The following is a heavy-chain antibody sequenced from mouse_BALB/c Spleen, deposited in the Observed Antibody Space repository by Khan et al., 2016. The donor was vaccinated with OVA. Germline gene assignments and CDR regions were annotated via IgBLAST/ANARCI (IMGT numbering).Heavy chain of an antibody. V-gene: IGHV1-20*02. D-gene: IGHD1-1*01. CDR2: INPHIGET. Sequence: EVQLQQSGPELVRPGASVKISCKASGYSFTGYFMNWVMQSHGKSLEWIGRINPHIGETFYNQRFKDQATLTVDESSSTAHMELRSLASEDSAVYYWTRIYRSDFDYWGQGTTLTVSS. CDR1: GYSFTGYF. CDR3: TRIYRSDFDY. J-gene: IGHJ2*01.